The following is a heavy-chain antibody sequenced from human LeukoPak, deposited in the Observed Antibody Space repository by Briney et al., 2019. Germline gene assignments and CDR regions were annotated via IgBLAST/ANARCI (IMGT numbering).Heavy chain of an antibody. CDR2: ISAYNGNT. CDR1: GYTFTRYG. V-gene: IGHV1-18*01. Sequence: ASVKVSFKSSGYTFTRYGNSWVRQAPGQGRDWMGLISAYNGNTNYAQKLHGRVTMTTDTSTSTAYMELRSLRSDDTAVYYCATDFTPDWLVPGYYFDYWGQGTLVTVSS. J-gene: IGHJ4*02. CDR3: ATDFTPDWLVPGYYFDY. D-gene: IGHD6-19*01.